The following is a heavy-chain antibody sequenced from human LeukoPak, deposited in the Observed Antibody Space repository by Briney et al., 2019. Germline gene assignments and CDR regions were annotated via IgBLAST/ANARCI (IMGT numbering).Heavy chain of an antibody. J-gene: IGHJ4*02. CDR1: GYSFTSYW. Sequence: GESLRISCKGSGYSFTSYWISWVRQMPGKDLEWMGRIDPSDSYTNYSPSFQGHVTISADKSISTAYLQWSSLKASDTAMYYCARPSYTSGGVIDRNDYWGQGTLVTVSS. CDR3: ARPSYTSGGVIDRNDY. D-gene: IGHD3-16*02. V-gene: IGHV5-10-1*01. CDR2: IDPSDSYT.